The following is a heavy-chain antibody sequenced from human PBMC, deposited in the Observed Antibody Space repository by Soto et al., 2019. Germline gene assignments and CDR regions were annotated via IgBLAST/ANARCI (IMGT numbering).Heavy chain of an antibody. J-gene: IGHJ4*02. CDR1: GYTFTSYS. V-gene: IGHV1-18*04. Sequence: QVQLVQSGAEVKKPGASVKVSCKASGYTFTSYSISWVRQAPGQGLEWMGWISAYNGNTNYAQMLQGRVTMTTDTATNTAYMELRSLGSDDTAVYYCARDAPPADYWGQGTLVTVSS. CDR2: ISAYNGNT. CDR3: ARDAPPADY.